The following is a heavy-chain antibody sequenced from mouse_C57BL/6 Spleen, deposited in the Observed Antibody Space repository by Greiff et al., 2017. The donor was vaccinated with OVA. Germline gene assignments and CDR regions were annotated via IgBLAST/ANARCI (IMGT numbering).Heavy chain of an antibody. CDR3: TRSDDYDGPWFAY. D-gene: IGHD2-4*01. CDR2: IDPETGGT. J-gene: IGHJ3*01. V-gene: IGHV1-15*01. Sequence: QVQLQQSGAELVRPGASVTLSCKASGYTFTDYEMHWVKQTPVHGLEWIGAIDPETGGTAYNQKFKGKAILTADKSSSTAYMELRSLTSEDSAVYYCTRSDDYDGPWFAYWGQGTLVTVSA. CDR1: GYTFTDYE.